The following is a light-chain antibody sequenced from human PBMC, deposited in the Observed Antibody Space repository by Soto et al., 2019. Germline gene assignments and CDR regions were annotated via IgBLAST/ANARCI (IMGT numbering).Light chain of an antibody. CDR2: EGS. CDR1: XXXVGSYNL. V-gene: IGLV2-23*01. J-gene: IGLJ1*01. Sequence: QSVLTQXASXSXSXXXXIXXXXXXTXXXVGSYNLVSWYQQHPGKATKLMIYEGSKRPSGVSNRFSGSKSGNTASLTISGLQAEDEADYYCCSYAGSSTYVFGTGTKVTVL. CDR3: CSYAGSSTYV.